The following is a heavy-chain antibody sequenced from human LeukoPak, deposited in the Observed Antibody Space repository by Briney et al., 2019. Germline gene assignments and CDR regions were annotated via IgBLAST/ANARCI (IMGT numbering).Heavy chain of an antibody. CDR1: GVSMTNYY. D-gene: IGHD6-19*01. CDR3: ARGGYSSGVFDY. CDR2: ISDSGKT. J-gene: IGHJ4*02. V-gene: IGHV4-59*01. Sequence: PSETLSLTCTVSGVSMTNYYWSWLRQPPGKGLEWIGCISDSGKTNYNPSLRSRVTTSVDTSKNQFSLKLSSVTAADTAVYYCARGGYSSGVFDYWGQGTLVTVSS.